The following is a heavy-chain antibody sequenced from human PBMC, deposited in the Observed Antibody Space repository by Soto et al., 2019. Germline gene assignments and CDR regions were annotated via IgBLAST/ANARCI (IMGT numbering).Heavy chain of an antibody. D-gene: IGHD3-16*02. J-gene: IGHJ6*02. CDR1: GFTFNSYS. CDR3: ARDAMITFGGVIVCRCGMDV. CDR2: ISSFSNYM. Sequence: GGLLRLSCAVSGFTFNSYSMNWVRQAPGKGLEWVSSISSFSNYMYYTDSVKGRFTISRDNAKNTLYLQMGSLRAEDMAVYYCARDAMITFGGVIVCRCGMDVRGQGTTVTVSS. V-gene: IGHV3-21*01.